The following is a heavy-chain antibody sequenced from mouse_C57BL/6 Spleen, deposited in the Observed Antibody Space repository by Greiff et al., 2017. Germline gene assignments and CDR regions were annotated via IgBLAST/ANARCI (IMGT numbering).Heavy chain of an antibody. CDR2: IDPSDSYT. D-gene: IGHD2-5*01. J-gene: IGHJ4*01. CDR3: ARSSYNNPYSMDY. CDR1: GYTFTSYW. V-gene: IGHV1-69*01. Sequence: QVQLQQPGAELVMPGASVKLSCQASGYTFTSYWMHWVKQRPGQGLEWIGEIDPSDSYTNYNQKFKGKSTLTVDKSTSTAYMPLSSLTSEDSAVYYCARSSYNNPYSMDYWGQGTSVTVSS.